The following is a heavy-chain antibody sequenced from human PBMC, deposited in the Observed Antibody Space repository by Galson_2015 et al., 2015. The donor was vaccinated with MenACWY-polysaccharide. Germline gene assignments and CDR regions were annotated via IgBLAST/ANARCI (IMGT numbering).Heavy chain of an antibody. CDR2: IATEAGKNEA. D-gene: IGHD3-22*01. J-gene: IGHJ4*02. CDR1: GFTFSGSP. V-gene: IGHV3-73*01. CDR3: TSTQYYYDNSGRDS. Sequence: SLRLSCATSGFTFSGSPMFWIRQPPGKGLEWVGRIATEAGKNEAAYAASVEARFSIYRDDTRNTVYLQITNLRHEDTAVYYCTSTQYYYDNSGRDSWGLGTLVTVSS.